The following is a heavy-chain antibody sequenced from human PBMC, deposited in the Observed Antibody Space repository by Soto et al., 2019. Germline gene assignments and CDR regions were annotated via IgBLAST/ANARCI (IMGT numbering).Heavy chain of an antibody. CDR1: GFSLSTSGMC. J-gene: IGHJ6*02. V-gene: IGHV2-70*01. CDR3: ARSGGPVAGNDYYYYGMDV. D-gene: IGHD6-19*01. Sequence: SGPTLVNPTQTLTLTCTFSGFSLSTSGMCVSWIRQPPGKALEWLALIDWDDDKYYSTSLKTRLTISKDTSKNQVVLTMTNMDPVDTATYYCARSGGPVAGNDYYYYGMDVWGQGTTVTVSS. CDR2: IDWDDDK.